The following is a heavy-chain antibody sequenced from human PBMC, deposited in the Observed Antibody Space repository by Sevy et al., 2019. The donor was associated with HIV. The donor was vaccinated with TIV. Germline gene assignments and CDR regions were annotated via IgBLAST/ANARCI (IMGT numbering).Heavy chain of an antibody. D-gene: IGHD2-15*01. J-gene: IGHJ5*02. CDR1: GFIIINNY. CDR2: IYSGGST. Sequence: GGSLRLSCVASGFIIINNYTAWVRQAPGKGLEWVSLIYSGGSTYYADSVKGRFTISRDNSKNTLFLQMNSLRAEDTAVYYCARGYCGGGSCSAFDPWGQGTLVTVSS. CDR3: ARGYCGGGSCSAFDP. V-gene: IGHV3-53*01.